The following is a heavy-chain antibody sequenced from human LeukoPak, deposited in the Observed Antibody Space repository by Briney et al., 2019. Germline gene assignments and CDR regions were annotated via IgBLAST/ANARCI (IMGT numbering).Heavy chain of an antibody. D-gene: IGHD3-22*01. CDR1: GGSLSSSNNY. CDR3: AGLVGRYSSGLYYYYFDY. V-gene: IGHV4-39*01. CDR2: ISYIGAT. Sequence: SETLSLTCTVSGGSLSSSNNYWGWTRQPPGKGLEWFGSISYIGATSYNPSLRSRVTISVDTSKNQFSLILNSVTAADTAVYYCAGLVGRYSSGLYYYYFDYWGQGTLVTVSS. J-gene: IGHJ4*02.